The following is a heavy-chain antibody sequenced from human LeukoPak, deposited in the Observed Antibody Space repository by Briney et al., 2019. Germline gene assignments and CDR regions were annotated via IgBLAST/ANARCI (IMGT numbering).Heavy chain of an antibody. D-gene: IGHD2-21*02. Sequence: GGSLRLSCAASGFTFDDYGMSWVRQAPGKGLEWVSSISSSSSYIYYADSVKGRFTISRDNAKNSLYLQMNSLRAEDTAVYYCARGDRYCGGDCSDYWGQGTLVTVSS. J-gene: IGHJ4*02. CDR2: ISSSSSYI. CDR1: GFTFDDYG. CDR3: ARGDRYCGGDCSDY. V-gene: IGHV3-21*01.